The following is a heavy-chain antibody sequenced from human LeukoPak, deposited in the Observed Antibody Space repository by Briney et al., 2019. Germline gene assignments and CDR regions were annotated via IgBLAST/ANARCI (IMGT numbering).Heavy chain of an antibody. CDR1: GFTFSSYA. J-gene: IGHJ3*02. CDR3: ARAILPDAFDI. CDR2: ISYDGSNK. Sequence: PGRSLRLSCAASGFTFSSYAMHWVRQAPGKGLEWVAVISYDGSNKYYADSVKGRFTISRDNAKNTLYLQMNSLRAEDTAVYYCARAILPDAFDIWGQGTMVTVSS. V-gene: IGHV3-30*04.